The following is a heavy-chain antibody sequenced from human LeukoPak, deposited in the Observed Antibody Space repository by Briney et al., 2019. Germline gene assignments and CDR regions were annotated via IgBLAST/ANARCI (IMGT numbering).Heavy chain of an antibody. Sequence: SETLSLTCAVYGESFSGHYWTWIRQPPGRGLDWIGEINHRGSSTSNPSLNNRVAISVDTSKNQFSLKLTSVTAADTAVYYCARARYGSGSLDSWGQGTLVTVSS. D-gene: IGHD3-10*01. V-gene: IGHV4-34*01. CDR3: ARARYGSGSLDS. J-gene: IGHJ4*02. CDR2: INHRGSS. CDR1: GESFSGHY.